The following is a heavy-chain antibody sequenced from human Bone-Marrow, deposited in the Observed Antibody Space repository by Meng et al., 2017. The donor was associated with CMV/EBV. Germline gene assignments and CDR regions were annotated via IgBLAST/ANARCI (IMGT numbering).Heavy chain of an antibody. Sequence: SETLSLTCAVYGESFSGYSWNWIRQPPGKGLEWIGELNQSGNTNYNPSLKSRVTISLDTSRNQFSLKVNSVTAADTAVYFCARGRGGTYTPLDNWGQGTLVTVSS. CDR2: LNQSGNT. V-gene: IGHV4-34*01. J-gene: IGHJ4*02. CDR3: ARGRGGTYTPLDN. CDR1: GESFSGYS. D-gene: IGHD1-26*01.